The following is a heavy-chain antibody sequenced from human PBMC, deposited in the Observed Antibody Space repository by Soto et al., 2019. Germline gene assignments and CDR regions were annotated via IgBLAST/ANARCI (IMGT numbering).Heavy chain of an antibody. D-gene: IGHD3-16*01. Sequence: PSETLSLPCTVSGVSVSTNTQYWGWIRQSPGKGLEWIGSIYYGGRTYYNPSLKNRVTISLDTSKIQFSLKLSSVTAADTAVYYCVREGGDYWFDPWGQGTLVTVS. CDR3: VREGGDYWFDP. V-gene: IGHV4-39*07. CDR1: GVSVSTNTQY. J-gene: IGHJ5*02. CDR2: IYYGGRT.